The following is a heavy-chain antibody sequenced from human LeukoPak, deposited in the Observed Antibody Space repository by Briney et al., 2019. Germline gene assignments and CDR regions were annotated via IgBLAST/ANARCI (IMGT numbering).Heavy chain of an antibody. Sequence: PGGSLRLSCAASGFTFSSYAMSWVRQAPGEGLEWVSTISGSGGNTYYADSVKGRFTISRDNAKNTLYLQMNSLRAEDTAVYYCARGVEGRFLEWLTHWGQGTLVTVSS. CDR2: ISGSGGNT. V-gene: IGHV3-23*01. D-gene: IGHD3-3*01. CDR3: ARGVEGRFLEWLTH. J-gene: IGHJ4*02. CDR1: GFTFSSYA.